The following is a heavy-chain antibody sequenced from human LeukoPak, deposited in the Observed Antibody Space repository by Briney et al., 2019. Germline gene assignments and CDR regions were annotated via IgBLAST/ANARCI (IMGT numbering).Heavy chain of an antibody. CDR1: DGSFSAYY. CDR2: INHSGST. J-gene: IGHJ3*02. V-gene: IGHV4-34*01. CDR3: ARHASPLWFGDLHIFIYAFDI. Sequence: SETLSLTCAVSDGSFSAYYWSWIRQSPVKGLEWIGQINHSGSTNYNPSLKSRVTISVDTSKKQFSLKLSSVTAADTAVYFCARHASPLWFGDLHIFIYAFDIWGQGTMVTVSS. D-gene: IGHD3-10*01.